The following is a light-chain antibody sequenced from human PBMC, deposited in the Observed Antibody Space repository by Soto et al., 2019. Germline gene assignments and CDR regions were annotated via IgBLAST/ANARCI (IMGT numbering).Light chain of an antibody. V-gene: IGKV4-1*01. CDR3: QQYYAIPWT. J-gene: IGKJ1*01. CDR2: WAS. Sequence: DIVMTQSPDSLAVSLGERAPINCKSSQSVLYSSNNNNYVAWYQQKPRQPPKLLIYWASTRESGLPDRFSGSGSGTDFTLTISSLQAEDVAVYYCQQYYAIPWTFGQGTKVDIK. CDR1: QSVLYSSNNNNY.